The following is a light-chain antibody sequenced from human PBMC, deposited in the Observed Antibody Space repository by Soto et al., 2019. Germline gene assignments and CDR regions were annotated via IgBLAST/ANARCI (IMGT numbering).Light chain of an antibody. Sequence: QSVLTQPPSVSGAPGQRVTISCTGSSSNIGAGFDVHWYHQIAGTAPKLLIYGNSNRPSGVPDRFSGSKSGNTASLTISGLQADDEADYYCSSFTSTSTVYVFGTGTKLTVL. CDR1: SSNIGAGFD. V-gene: IGLV1-40*01. J-gene: IGLJ1*01. CDR2: GNS. CDR3: SSFTSTSTVYV.